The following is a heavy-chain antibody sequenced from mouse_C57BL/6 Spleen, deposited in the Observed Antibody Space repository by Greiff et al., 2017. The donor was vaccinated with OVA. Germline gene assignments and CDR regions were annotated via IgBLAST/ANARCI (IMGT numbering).Heavy chain of an antibody. CDR1: GYTFTSYW. V-gene: IGHV1-5*01. CDR3: TRAGITAVPYFDY. J-gene: IGHJ2*01. CDR2: IYPGNSDT. D-gene: IGHD1-1*01. Sequence: EVQLQQSGTVLARPGASVKMSCKTSGYTFTSYWMHWVKQRPGQGLEWIGAIYPGNSDTSYNQKFKGKAKLTAVTSASTAYMELSSLTNEDSAVYYCTRAGITAVPYFDYWGQGTTLTVSS.